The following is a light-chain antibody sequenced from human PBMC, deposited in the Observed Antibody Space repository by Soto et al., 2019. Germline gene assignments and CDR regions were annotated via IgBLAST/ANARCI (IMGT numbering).Light chain of an antibody. CDR1: SNDVGGYNY. J-gene: IGLJ1*01. Sequence: QSAVTQPASVSGSPGQSITISCTGTSNDVGGYNYVSWYQQHPGKAPKLMIYDVSNRPSGVSNRFSGSKSANTASLTISGLQTEDESDYYCSSYTGSSTYVFGTGTKVTVL. V-gene: IGLV2-14*03. CDR3: SSYTGSSTYV. CDR2: DVS.